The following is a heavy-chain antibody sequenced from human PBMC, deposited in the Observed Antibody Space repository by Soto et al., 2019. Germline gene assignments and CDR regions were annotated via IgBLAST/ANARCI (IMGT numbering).Heavy chain of an antibody. V-gene: IGHV4-34*01. J-gene: IGHJ4*02. CDR3: ARHSNRNYGLYYFDY. CDR1: GGSLSDYF. Sequence: SETLSLTCVVSGGSLSDYFWSWIRQPPGMALEWIGYINYSGSINYNPSLKSRVTMSVDTSKNQFSLTLNSATAADTAVYYCARHSNRNYGLYYFDYWGLGALVTVS. CDR2: INYSGSI. D-gene: IGHD4-4*01.